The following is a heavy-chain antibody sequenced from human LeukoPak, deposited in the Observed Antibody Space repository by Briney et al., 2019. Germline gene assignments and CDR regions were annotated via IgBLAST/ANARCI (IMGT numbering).Heavy chain of an antibody. Sequence: SETLSLTCSVSGGSLTNYYWGWIRQPPGKGLEFIGYIHSDGTTNYDSSLQSRVAISLDTSKIQFSLRLYSVTAADTAVYYCASRNDILTGYVFDFWGQGTLVTVSS. CDR2: IHSDGTT. D-gene: IGHD3-9*01. CDR3: ASRNDILTGYVFDF. CDR1: GGSLTNYY. V-gene: IGHV4-4*09. J-gene: IGHJ4*02.